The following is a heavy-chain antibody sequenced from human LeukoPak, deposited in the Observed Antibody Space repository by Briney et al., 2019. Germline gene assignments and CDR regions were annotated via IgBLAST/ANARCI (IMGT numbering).Heavy chain of an antibody. D-gene: IGHD3-22*01. V-gene: IGHV4-59*08. CDR2: IYYSGST. CDR1: GGSISSYY. CDR3: SHGYDSSGYYFDY. Sequence: PSETLSLTCTVSGGSISSYYWSWIRQPPGKGLEWIGYIYYSGSTNYNPSLKSRVTISVDTSKNQFSLKLSSVTAADTAVYYCSHGYDSSGYYFDYWGQGTLVTVSS. J-gene: IGHJ4*02.